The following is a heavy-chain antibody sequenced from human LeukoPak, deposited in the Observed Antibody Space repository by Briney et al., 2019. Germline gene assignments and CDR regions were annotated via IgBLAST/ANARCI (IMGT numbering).Heavy chain of an antibody. CDR3: ARVRGYCSSTSCYALDY. CDR2: IYYSGST. J-gene: IGHJ4*02. D-gene: IGHD2-2*01. CDR1: GGSISSSNW. Sequence: SETLSLTCAVSGGSISSSNWWSWVRQPPGKGLEWIGYIYYSGSTNYNPSLKSRVTISVDTSKNQFSLKLRSVTAADTAVYYCARVRGYCSSTSCYALDYWGQGTLVTVSS. V-gene: IGHV4-4*02.